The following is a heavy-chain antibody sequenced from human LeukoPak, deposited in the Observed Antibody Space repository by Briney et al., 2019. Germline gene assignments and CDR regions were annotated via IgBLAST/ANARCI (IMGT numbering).Heavy chain of an antibody. Sequence: GESLKISCKGSGYSFTSYWIGWVRQMPGKGLEWMGIIYPVDSDTRYTPRFQGQVTISAHKSISTACLLWSSPKTSHTARYSCARFAVASPYYFDYWGQGTLVTVSS. CDR2: IYPVDSDT. J-gene: IGHJ4*02. CDR3: ARFAVASPYYFDY. V-gene: IGHV5-51*01. D-gene: IGHD6-19*01. CDR1: GYSFTSYW.